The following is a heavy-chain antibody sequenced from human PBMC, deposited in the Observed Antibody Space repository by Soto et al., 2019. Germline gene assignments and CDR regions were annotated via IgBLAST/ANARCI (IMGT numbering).Heavy chain of an antibody. CDR3: APHYPDSSGYFDH. CDR2: INPNSGAT. V-gene: IGHV1-2*02. J-gene: IGHJ4*02. CDR1: GYMFTGNY. Sequence: QVQLVQSGTEVKKPGASVKVSCKASGYMFTGNYMHWVRQAPGQGLEYMGWINPNSGATNYAQKFHGRVTMTWDTSISTAYVELSRLRSDDTAVYYCAPHYPDSSGYFDHWGQGTLVTVSS. D-gene: IGHD3-22*01.